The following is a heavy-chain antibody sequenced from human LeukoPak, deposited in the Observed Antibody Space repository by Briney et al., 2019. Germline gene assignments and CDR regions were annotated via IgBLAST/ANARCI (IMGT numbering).Heavy chain of an antibody. CDR2: IRSNAHCGAT. CDR3: ARGSNSHDSSDFDN. D-gene: IGHD3-22*01. V-gene: IGHV3-15*01. J-gene: IGHJ4*02. CDR1: GFAFGFAW. Sequence: PGGSLRLSCTAAGFAFGFAWMNWVRQAPGKGLEWVGRIRSNAHCGATEYAAPVKGRFIISREDSKTTFYLEMNSLRAEDTAVYYCARGSNSHDSSDFDNWGRGTLVTVSS.